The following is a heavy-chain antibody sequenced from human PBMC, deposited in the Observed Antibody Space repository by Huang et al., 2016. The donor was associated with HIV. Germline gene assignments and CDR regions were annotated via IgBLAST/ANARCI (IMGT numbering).Heavy chain of an antibody. J-gene: IGHJ5*02. CDR1: GDSSSGGGYL. Sequence: QVQLQESGPGPVKPSQTLSLTCTVAGDSSSGGGYLGSGIRQSPGKGLGWIGCIYDTGTTSDNPSLRSRVTMSVDTSKNQFSLRLTTVTAEDTAVYYCARDRITQCNGGRCYSDWSDPWGQGTLVIVSS. CDR3: ARDRITQCNGGRCYSDWSDP. CDR2: IYDTGTT. D-gene: IGHD2-15*01. V-gene: IGHV4-30-4*08.